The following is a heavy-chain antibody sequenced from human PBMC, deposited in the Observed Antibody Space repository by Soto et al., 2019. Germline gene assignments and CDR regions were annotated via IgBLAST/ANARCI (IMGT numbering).Heavy chain of an antibody. D-gene: IGHD2-15*01. J-gene: IGHJ5*02. V-gene: IGHV1-3*01. CDR3: ARVSCSGGSCYFYWFDP. CDR1: GYTFTSYA. CDR2: INAGNGNT. Sequence: ASVKVSCKASGYTFTSYAIHWVRQAPGQRREWMGWINAGNGNTKYSQKFQGRVTITRDTSASTAYMELSSLRSEDTAVYYCARVSCSGGSCYFYWFDPWGRGTLVTVSS.